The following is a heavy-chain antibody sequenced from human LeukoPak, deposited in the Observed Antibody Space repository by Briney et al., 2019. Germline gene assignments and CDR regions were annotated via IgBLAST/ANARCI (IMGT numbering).Heavy chain of an antibody. CDR3: AMSVYGSGSPSDY. J-gene: IGHJ4*02. V-gene: IGHV3-23*01. D-gene: IGHD3-10*01. Sequence: GGSLRLSCAASGFTFSSYAMSWVRQAPGKGLEWVSAISGSGRTTFYADSVKGRFTISRDNSKNTLYLQMNSLRAEDTAVYYCAMSVYGSGSPSDYWGQGTLVTVSS. CDR1: GFTFSSYA. CDR2: ISGSGRTT.